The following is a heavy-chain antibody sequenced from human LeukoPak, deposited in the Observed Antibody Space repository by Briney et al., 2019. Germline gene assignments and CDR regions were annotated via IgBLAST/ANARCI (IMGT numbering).Heavy chain of an antibody. V-gene: IGHV3-23*01. CDR2: ISGSGGTT. CDR1: GFTFSNFA. J-gene: IGHJ4*02. Sequence: GGSLRLSCAASGFTFSNFALSWVRQAPGKGLEWVSVISGSGGTTYYADSVKGRFTISRDNSKNTLSLQMNRLRAEDTAVYYCAKDKLGTSSLPFDYWGQGTLVTVSS. D-gene: IGHD7-27*01. CDR3: AKDKLGTSSLPFDY.